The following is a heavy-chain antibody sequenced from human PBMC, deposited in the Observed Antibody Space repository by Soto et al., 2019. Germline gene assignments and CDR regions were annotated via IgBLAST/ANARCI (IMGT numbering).Heavy chain of an antibody. Sequence: ASVKVSCKASGYTFTSYDINWVRQATGQGLEWMGWMNPNSGNTGYAQKFQGRVTMTRNTSISTAYMELSSLRSEDTAVYYCASLIIAPYYYYGMDVWGQGTTVTVSS. CDR1: GYTFTSYD. CDR3: ASLIIAPYYYYGMDV. CDR2: MNPNSGNT. D-gene: IGHD3-10*01. V-gene: IGHV1-8*01. J-gene: IGHJ6*02.